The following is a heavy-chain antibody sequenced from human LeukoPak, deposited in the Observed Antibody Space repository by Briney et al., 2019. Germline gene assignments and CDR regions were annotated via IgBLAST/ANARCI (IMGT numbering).Heavy chain of an antibody. V-gene: IGHV4-59*01. Sequence: PSETLSLTCTVSGGSISSYYWSWIRQPPGKGLEWIGYIYYSGSTNYNPSLKCRVTISVDTSKNQFSLKLSSVTAADTAVYYCATATRTVTTYFFDYWGQGPWSPSPQ. J-gene: IGHJ4*02. CDR2: IYYSGST. CDR3: ATATRTVTTYFFDY. CDR1: GGSISSYY. D-gene: IGHD4-17*01.